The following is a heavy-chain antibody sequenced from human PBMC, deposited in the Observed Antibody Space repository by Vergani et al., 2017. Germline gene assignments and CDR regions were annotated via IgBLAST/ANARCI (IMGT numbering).Heavy chain of an antibody. D-gene: IGHD6-19*01. CDR1: GFTFFMHA. V-gene: IGHV3-23*01. CDR3: AKVGRSEVAGTFGAFDI. Sequence: EVQLLESGGDLVQPGGSLRPPCATPGFTFFMHAMSWVRQAPGKGLEWVSTLSASERRTHYADSVKGRFTISRDNSKNTLFLHMNSLRPEDTAVYYCAKVGRSEVAGTFGAFDIWGQGTMVTVSS. J-gene: IGHJ3*02. CDR2: LSASERRT.